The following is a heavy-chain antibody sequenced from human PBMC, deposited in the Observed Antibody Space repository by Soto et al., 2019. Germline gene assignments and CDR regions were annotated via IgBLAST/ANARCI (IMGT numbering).Heavy chain of an antibody. CDR2: IKQDGSEK. J-gene: IGHJ4*02. CDR1: GFTFSSYW. D-gene: IGHD6-13*01. CDR3: ARGRYSSSWYFGKFDY. V-gene: IGHV3-7*03. Sequence: GGSLRLSCAASGFTFSSYWMSWVRQAPGKGLEWVANIKQDGSEKYYVDSVKGRFTISRDNAKNSLYLQMNSLRAEDTAVYYCARGRYSSSWYFGKFDYWRQGTLVTVSS.